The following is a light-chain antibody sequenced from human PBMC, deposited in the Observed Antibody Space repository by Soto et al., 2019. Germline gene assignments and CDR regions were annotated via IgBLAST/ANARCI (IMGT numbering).Light chain of an antibody. CDR1: QNLSRN. Sequence: EMVMTQSPATLSGSPGERATLSCRASQNLSRNLAWYQQQPGQAPRLLIFYASTRATGIPARFSGSGSGTDFTLTISSLQSEDFAVYYCQQYDKWPNTFGQGTKLEIK. CDR2: YAS. J-gene: IGKJ2*01. CDR3: QQYDKWPNT. V-gene: IGKV3-15*01.